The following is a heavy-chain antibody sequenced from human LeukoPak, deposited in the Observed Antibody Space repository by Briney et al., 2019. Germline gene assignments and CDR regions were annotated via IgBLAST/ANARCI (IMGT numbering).Heavy chain of an antibody. Sequence: SVKVSCKASGGTFSSYAISWVRQAPGQGLEWMGGIIPIFGTANYAQKFQGRVTMTRNTSITTAYMELSSLRSEDTAVYYCARGLRWSRNWFDPWGQGTLVTVSS. V-gene: IGHV1-69*05. D-gene: IGHD5-24*01. J-gene: IGHJ5*02. CDR1: GGTFSSYA. CDR2: IIPIFGTA. CDR3: ARGLRWSRNWFDP.